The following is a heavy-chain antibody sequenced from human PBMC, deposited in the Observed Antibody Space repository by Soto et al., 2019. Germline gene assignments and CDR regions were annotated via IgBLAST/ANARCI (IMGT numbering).Heavy chain of an antibody. J-gene: IGHJ4*01. V-gene: IGHV3-74*01. CDR2: INSDGSSV. CDR1: GFTFSTSW. CDR3: ARASSLFIVMDF. D-gene: IGHD3-16*02. Sequence: PGGSLRLSCEASGFTFSTSWMHWVRQTPGKGLVWVSRINSDGSSVSYTDSVKGRFTISRDNAKNTLYLEMNSLTAEDTAVYYYARASSLFIVMDFWGQGTQVTVSS.